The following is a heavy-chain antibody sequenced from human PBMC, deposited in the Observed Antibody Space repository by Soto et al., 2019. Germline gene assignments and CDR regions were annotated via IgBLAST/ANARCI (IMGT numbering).Heavy chain of an antibody. CDR1: GGSISSYY. CDR3: AARASKGYYYYGMDV. V-gene: IGHV4-59*08. J-gene: IGHJ6*02. CDR2: IYYSGST. Sequence: SEPLSLTCTVSGGSISSYYWSWIRQPPGKGLVLFGYIYYSGSTIYTPSLKSRVTISVDTSKNQFSLKLSSVTAADTAVYYCAARASKGYYYYGMDVWGQGTTVTVSS.